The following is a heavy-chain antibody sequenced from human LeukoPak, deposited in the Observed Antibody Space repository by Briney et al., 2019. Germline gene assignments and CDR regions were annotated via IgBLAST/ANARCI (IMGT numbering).Heavy chain of an antibody. CDR3: AKSGYNRFDY. V-gene: IGHV3-23*01. Sequence: GGSLRLSCEASGFTFSSYGMSWVRQAPGKGLEWVSGISGSGGSTYYADSVKGRFTISRDNSKNTLYLQMNSLRAEDTAVYYCAKSGYNRFDYWGQGTLVTVSS. D-gene: IGHD5-24*01. CDR2: ISGSGGST. CDR1: GFTFSSYG. J-gene: IGHJ4*02.